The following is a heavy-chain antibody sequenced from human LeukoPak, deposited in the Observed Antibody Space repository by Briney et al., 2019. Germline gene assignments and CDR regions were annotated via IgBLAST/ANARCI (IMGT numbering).Heavy chain of an antibody. CDR2: INPNSGGP. CDR1: GYTFTAYY. V-gene: IGHV1-2*02. CDR3: ARDLIPAAVSDSYGMDV. D-gene: IGHD2-2*01. Sequence: ASVKVSCKASGYTFTAYYLHWVRQAPGQGGEWMGRINPNSGGPNSAQKFQGRVTMTRDTSISTAYLELNRLRSGDTAIYYCARDLIPAAVSDSYGMDVWGLGTTVTVSS. J-gene: IGHJ6*02.